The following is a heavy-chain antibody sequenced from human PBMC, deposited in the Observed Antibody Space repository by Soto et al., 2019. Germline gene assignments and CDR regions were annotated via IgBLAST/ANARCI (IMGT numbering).Heavy chain of an antibody. CDR2: IIPIFGTA. J-gene: IGHJ6*02. D-gene: IGHD1-7*01. V-gene: IGHV1-69*13. CDR3: AGRITGTTPQLGYYYGMDV. CDR1: GGTFSSYA. Sequence: EASVKVSCKASGGTFSSYAISWVRQAPGQGLEWMGGIIPIFGTANYAQKFQGRVTITADESTSTAYMELSSLRSEDTAVYYCAGRITGTTPQLGYYYGMDVWGQGTTVTVSS.